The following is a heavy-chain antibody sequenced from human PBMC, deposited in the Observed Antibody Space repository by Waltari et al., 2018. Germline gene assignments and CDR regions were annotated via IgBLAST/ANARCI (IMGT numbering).Heavy chain of an antibody. Sequence: QVQLQESGPGLVKPSETLSLTCTVSGGSISSYYWSWIRQHPGKGLEWIWYIYYSGSTNYTPSLKSRVTISVDTSKNQFSLKLSSVTAADTAVYYCARARSIAVAANYYFDYWGQGTLVTVSS. CDR2: IYYSGST. J-gene: IGHJ4*02. CDR3: ARARSIAVAANYYFDY. D-gene: IGHD6-19*01. CDR1: GGSISSYY. V-gene: IGHV4-59*01.